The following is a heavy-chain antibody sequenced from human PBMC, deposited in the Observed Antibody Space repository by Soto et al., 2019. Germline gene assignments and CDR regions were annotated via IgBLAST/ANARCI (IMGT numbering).Heavy chain of an antibody. V-gene: IGHV3-9*01. J-gene: IGHJ6*02. D-gene: IGHD3-3*01. CDR2: ISWNSYT. CDR1: GFTFDDYA. CDR3: AREDYDFWSGYYTGMDV. Sequence: GGSLRLSCAASGFTFDDYAMHWVRQAPGKGLEWVSGISWNSYTNYADSVKGRFTISRDNAKNSLYLQMNSLRAEDTAVYYCAREDYDFWSGYYTGMDVWGQGTTVTVSS.